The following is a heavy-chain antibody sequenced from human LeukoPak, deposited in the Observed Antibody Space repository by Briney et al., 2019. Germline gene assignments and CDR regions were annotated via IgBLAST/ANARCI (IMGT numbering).Heavy chain of an antibody. D-gene: IGHD3-10*01. Sequence: TSETLSPTCSVSGGSITSHFWSWIRQPPGKGLEWIGYIHYSGSTNYNPSLKSRVTISPDTSKNQLFLKLNSVTAADTAVYYCARLVWLGESPGSWFDSWGQGTLVTVSS. CDR1: GGSITSHF. CDR3: ARLVWLGESPGSWFDS. V-gene: IGHV4-59*11. J-gene: IGHJ5*01. CDR2: IHYSGST.